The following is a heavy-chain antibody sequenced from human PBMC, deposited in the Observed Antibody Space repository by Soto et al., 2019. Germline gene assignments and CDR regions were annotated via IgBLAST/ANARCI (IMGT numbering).Heavy chain of an antibody. J-gene: IGHJ6*03. CDR2: IYYSGST. CDR3: ATHSGYDGGWFDYYYYYMDV. CDR1: GGSISSSSYY. Sequence: SETLSLTCTVSGGSISSSSYYWGWIRQPPGKGLEWIGSIYYSGSTYYNPSLKSRVTISVDTSKNQFSLKLSSVTAADTAVYYCATHSGYDGGWFDYYYYYMDVWGKGTTVTVSS. V-gene: IGHV4-39*01. D-gene: IGHD5-12*01.